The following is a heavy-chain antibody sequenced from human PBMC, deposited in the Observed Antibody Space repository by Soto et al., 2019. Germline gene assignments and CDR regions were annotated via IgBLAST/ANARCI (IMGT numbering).Heavy chain of an antibody. V-gene: IGHV1-3*01. CDR2: INAGNGNT. D-gene: IGHD3-3*01. CDR3: ARVNYDFWSGLEHYGMDV. CDR1: GYTFTSYA. J-gene: IGHJ6*02. Sequence: WASVKVSCKASGYTFTSYAIHWVRQAPGQRLEWMGWINAGNGNTKYSQKFQGRVTITRDTSASTAYMELSSLRSEDTAVYYCARVNYDFWSGLEHYGMDVWGQGPTIT.